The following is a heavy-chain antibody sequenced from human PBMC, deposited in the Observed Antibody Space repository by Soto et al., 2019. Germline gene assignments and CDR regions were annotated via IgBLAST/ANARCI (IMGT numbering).Heavy chain of an antibody. V-gene: IGHV1-18*01. J-gene: IGHJ3*02. CDR1: GYTFTTSA. CDR2: ISPYNGNT. D-gene: IGHD1-26*01. Sequence: ASVKVSCKASGYTFTTSAISWVRQAPGQGLEWMGWISPYNGNTFFAQKFQGRVTMATDTSTNTAYMGLQSLMSDDTAVYYCARDPQFSGSLSGGGDAFDIWGQGTMVTVSS. CDR3: ARDPQFSGSLSGGGDAFDI.